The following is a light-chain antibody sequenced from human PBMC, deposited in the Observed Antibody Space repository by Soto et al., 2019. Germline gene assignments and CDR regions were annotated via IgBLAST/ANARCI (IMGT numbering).Light chain of an antibody. J-gene: IGLJ3*02. V-gene: IGLV1-47*01. Sequence: QSVLTQPPSASGTPGQRVTISCSGSSSNIGSNYVYWYQQLPGTAPKLLIYRNNQRPSGVPDRFSGSKSGTSASLAISGLRSEDEADYYCAACDDSLSGFWVFGLGTKLIVL. CDR3: AACDDSLSGFWV. CDR2: RNN. CDR1: SSNIGSNY.